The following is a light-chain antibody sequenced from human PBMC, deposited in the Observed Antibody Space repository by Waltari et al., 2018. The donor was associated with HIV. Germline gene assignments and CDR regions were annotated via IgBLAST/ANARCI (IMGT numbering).Light chain of an antibody. J-gene: IGLJ3*02. CDR3: SSFTGTTALV. V-gene: IGLV2-14*01. CDR2: EVS. CDR1: RSAIGGSKS. Sequence: QSALTQPASVSGSPGQSITIPCTGPRSAIGGSKSVSWFQQHPDKAPKLIIYEVSNRPSEISNRFSGSKSGNTASLTISELQAEDEADYYCSSFTGTTALVFGGGTKLTVL.